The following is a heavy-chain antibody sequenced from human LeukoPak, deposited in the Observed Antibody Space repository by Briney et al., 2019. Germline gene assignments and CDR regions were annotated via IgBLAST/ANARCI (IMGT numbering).Heavy chain of an antibody. CDR2: IYHSGST. J-gene: IGHJ4*02. D-gene: IGHD5-12*01. Sequence: PSETLSLTCAVSGYSISNGYYWAWIGHPPGKGLEWIGSIYHSGSTYYKPSLKSRVTISVDTSKNQFSLNVNSVTATDTAVYYCARHGGHSGFDPYDFWGQGTLVTVSS. CDR1: GYSISNGYY. CDR3: ARHGGHSGFDPYDF. V-gene: IGHV4-38-2*01.